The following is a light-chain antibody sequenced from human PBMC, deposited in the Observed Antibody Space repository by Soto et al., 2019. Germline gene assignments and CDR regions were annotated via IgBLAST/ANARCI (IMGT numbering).Light chain of an antibody. CDR2: AAS. V-gene: IGKV1-39*01. J-gene: IGKJ3*01. CDR3: QQSYTTLFT. Sequence: DIHMTQSPSTLSASVGDIVTITCRTSQSIDNYLNWYQQKPGKAPKILMYAASTLQSGVPSRLSGSGSETDSNLTISSLQPEDLATYYCQQSYTTLFTFGPGTKVDIK. CDR1: QSIDNY.